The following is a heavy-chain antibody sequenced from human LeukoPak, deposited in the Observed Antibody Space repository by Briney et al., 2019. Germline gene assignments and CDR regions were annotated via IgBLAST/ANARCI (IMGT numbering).Heavy chain of an antibody. D-gene: IGHD6-19*01. CDR3: AAGIAVAGTNFDY. CDR1: GYTFTGYY. J-gene: IGHJ4*02. CDR2: IIPIFGTA. V-gene: IGHV1-69*13. Sequence: SVKVSCKASGYTFTGYYMHWVRQAPGQGLEWMGGIIPIFGTANYAQKFQGRVTITADESTSTAYMELSSLRSEDTAVYHCAAGIAVAGTNFDYWGQGTLVTVSS.